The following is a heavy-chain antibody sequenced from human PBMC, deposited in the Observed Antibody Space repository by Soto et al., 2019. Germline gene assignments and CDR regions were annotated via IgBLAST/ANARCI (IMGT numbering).Heavy chain of an antibody. D-gene: IGHD3-10*01. CDR3: ARSLMEGDY. CDR2: INPNGGST. CDR1: GYTFTSYY. V-gene: IGHV1-46*03. Sequence: QVQLIQSGAEVKKPGASVKVSCKASGYTFTSYYIHWVRQAPGQGLEWMAIINPNGGSTNYAQKFQGRVTMTRDTPTSTVYMELSSLTSEVTAVYYCARSLMEGDYWGQGTLVTVSS. J-gene: IGHJ4*02.